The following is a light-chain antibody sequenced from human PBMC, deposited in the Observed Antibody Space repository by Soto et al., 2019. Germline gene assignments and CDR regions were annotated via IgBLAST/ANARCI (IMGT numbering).Light chain of an antibody. V-gene: IGKV1-5*01. CDR2: DAS. CDR1: QSISSW. J-gene: IGKJ1*01. CDR3: QQYKSYSKT. Sequence: DIQMTQSPSTLSSSVGDRVTITCRASQSISSWLAWYQQSPGKAPKLLIYDASSLESGVPSRFSGSGSETEFTLTISSLKPDDFETYYCQQYKSYSKTFGQGTKADIK.